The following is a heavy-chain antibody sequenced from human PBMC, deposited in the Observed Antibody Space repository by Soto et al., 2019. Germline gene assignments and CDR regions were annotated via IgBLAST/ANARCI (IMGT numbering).Heavy chain of an antibody. D-gene: IGHD7-27*01. Sequence: QVQLQESGPGLVKPSQTLSLTCTVSGGSISSGGYYWSWIRQHPGKGMEWIGYIYYSGSTYYNPFFKSGVTISVDTSKNQFSLKRSSVTAVDTAVYYCARWRTTSKWGAGVGYYYGMDVWGQWTTVTVSS. CDR3: ARWRTTSKWGAGVGYYYGMDV. V-gene: IGHV4-31*03. CDR1: GGSISSGGYY. J-gene: IGHJ6*02. CDR2: IYYSGST.